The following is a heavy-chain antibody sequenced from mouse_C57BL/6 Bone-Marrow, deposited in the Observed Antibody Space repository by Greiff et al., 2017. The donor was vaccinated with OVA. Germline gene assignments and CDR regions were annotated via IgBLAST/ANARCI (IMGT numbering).Heavy chain of an antibody. J-gene: IGHJ3*01. D-gene: IGHD1-1*01. CDR2: IYPSDSET. V-gene: IGHV1-61*01. CDR1: GYTFTSYW. Sequence: VQLQQPGAELVRPGSSVKLSCKASGYTFTSYWMDWVKQRPGQGLEWIGNIYPSDSETHYNQKFKDKATLTVDKSSSTAYMQLSSLTSEDSAVYYCSRMEMLYYYGSSSFAYWGQGTLVTVSA. CDR3: SRMEMLYYYGSSSFAY.